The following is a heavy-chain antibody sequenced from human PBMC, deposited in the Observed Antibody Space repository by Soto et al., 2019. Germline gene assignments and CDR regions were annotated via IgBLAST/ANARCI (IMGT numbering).Heavy chain of an antibody. CDR1: GFTFSSYG. CDR3: AKKYSGYDLILGY. Sequence: GGSLRLSCAASGFTFSSYGMHWVRQAPGKGLEWVAVISYDGSNKYYADSVKGRFTISRDNSKNTLYLQMNSLRAEDTAVYYCAKKYSGYDLILGYWGQGTLVTVSS. CDR2: ISYDGSNK. D-gene: IGHD5-12*01. V-gene: IGHV3-30*18. J-gene: IGHJ4*02.